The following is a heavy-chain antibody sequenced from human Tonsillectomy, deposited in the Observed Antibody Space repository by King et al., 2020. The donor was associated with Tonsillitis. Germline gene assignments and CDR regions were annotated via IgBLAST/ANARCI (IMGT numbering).Heavy chain of an antibody. CDR1: GYSFTSYW. CDR3: ARLLGGIFSIDY. J-gene: IGHJ4*02. CDR2: IDPSDSYT. Sequence: VQLVESGAEVKKPGESLRISCKGSGYSFTSYWISWVRQMPGKGLEWMGRIDPSDSYTNYSPSFQGHVTISADKSISTAYLQWSSLQASDTAMYYCARLLGGIFSIDYWGQGTLVTVSS. V-gene: IGHV5-10-1*03. D-gene: IGHD2-15*01.